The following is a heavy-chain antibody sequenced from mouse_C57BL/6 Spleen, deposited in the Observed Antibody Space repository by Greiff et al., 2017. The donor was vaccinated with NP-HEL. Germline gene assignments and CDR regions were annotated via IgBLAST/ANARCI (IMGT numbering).Heavy chain of an antibody. CDR1: GYTFTSYW. Sequence: QVQLQQPGAELVKPGASVKLSCKASGYTFTSYWMHWVKQRPGQGLEWIGMIHPNSGSTNYNEKFKSKATLTVDKSSSTAYMQLSSLTSEDSAVYYCSFITTVVEYFDYWGQGTTLTVSS. CDR2: IHPNSGST. CDR3: SFITTVVEYFDY. V-gene: IGHV1-64*01. J-gene: IGHJ2*01. D-gene: IGHD1-1*01.